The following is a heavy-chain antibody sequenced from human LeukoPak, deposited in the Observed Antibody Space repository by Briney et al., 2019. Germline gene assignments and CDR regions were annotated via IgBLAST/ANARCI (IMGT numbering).Heavy chain of an antibody. CDR3: ARQDIVVVPAAGIFDY. V-gene: IGHV3-7*01. Sequence: GGSLRLSRAASGFTFSSYAMSWVRQAPGKGLEWVANIKQDGSEKYYVDSVKGRFTISRDNAKNSLYLQMNSLRAEDTAVYYCARQDIVVVPAAGIFDYWGQGTLVTVFS. J-gene: IGHJ4*02. CDR2: IKQDGSEK. CDR1: GFTFSSYA. D-gene: IGHD2-2*01.